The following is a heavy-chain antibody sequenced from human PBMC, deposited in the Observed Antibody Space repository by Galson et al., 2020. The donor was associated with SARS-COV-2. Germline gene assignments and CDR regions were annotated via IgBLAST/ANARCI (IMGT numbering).Heavy chain of an antibody. J-gene: IGHJ6*03. CDR3: ARGAEERRIIVVPYYYSYMDV. V-gene: IGHV4-34*01. CDR2: INHRGST. D-gene: IGHD1-26*01. CDR1: GGSFRNYY. Sequence: SETLSLTCAVYGGSFRNYYWTWIRQSPEKGLEWLGEINHRGSTNYNPSLKSRVAMSVDASKNQFSLSLSSVTAADTAVYYCARGAEERRIIVVPYYYSYMDVWGSGTLVTVSS.